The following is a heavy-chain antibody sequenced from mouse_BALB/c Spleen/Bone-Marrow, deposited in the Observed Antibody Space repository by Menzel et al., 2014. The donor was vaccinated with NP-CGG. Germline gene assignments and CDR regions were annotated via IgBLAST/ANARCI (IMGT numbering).Heavy chain of an antibody. J-gene: IGHJ2*01. CDR1: GFNIKDTY. Sequence: EVKLMESGTDLVKPGASVKLSCTASGFNIKDTYMHWVKQRPEQGLDWIRRIDPASGNIQYDPKFQGRAAITADTSSNTAYLQLSSLTSEDTAVYYCASLTGTFDYWGQGTPLTVSS. CDR2: IDPASGNI. D-gene: IGHD4-1*01. V-gene: IGHV14-3*02. CDR3: ASLTGTFDY.